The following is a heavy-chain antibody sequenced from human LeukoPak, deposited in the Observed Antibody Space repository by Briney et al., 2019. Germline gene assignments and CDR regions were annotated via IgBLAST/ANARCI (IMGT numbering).Heavy chain of an antibody. CDR3: AAERWGYYYGMDV. V-gene: IGHV1-8*01. CDR2: MNPGSGNT. J-gene: IGHJ6*02. CDR1: GYTFTSYD. D-gene: IGHD4-23*01. Sequence: ASVKVSCKASGYTFTSYDINWVRQTTGQGLEWMGWMNPGSGNTGYAQKFQGRVTMTEDTSTDTAYMELSSLRSEDTAVYYCAAERWGYYYGMDVWGQGTTVTVSS.